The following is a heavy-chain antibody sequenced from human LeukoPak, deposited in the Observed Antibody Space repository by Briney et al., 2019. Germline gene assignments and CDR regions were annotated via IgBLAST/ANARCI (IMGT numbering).Heavy chain of an antibody. J-gene: IGHJ5*02. D-gene: IGHD3-9*01. CDR2: IYYSGST. V-gene: IGHV4-59*01. CDR1: GGSISSYY. Sequence: SETLCLTCTVSGGSISSYYRSWIRQPPGKGLEWIGYIYYSGSTNYNPSLKSRVTISVDTSKNQFSLKLSSVTAADTRVYYCARGPPPGSPYFDWLFFDPWGQGTLVTVSS. CDR3: ARGPPPGSPYFDWLFFDP.